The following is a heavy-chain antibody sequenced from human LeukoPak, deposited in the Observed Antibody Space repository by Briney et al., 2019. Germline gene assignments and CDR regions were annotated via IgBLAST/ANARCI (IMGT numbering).Heavy chain of an antibody. Sequence: GGSLRLSCAASGFTFSRYSMNWVRQAPGKGLEWASSISSSSSYIYYADSVKGRFTISRDNAKNSLYLQMNSLRAEDTAVYYCARGLYCSSTSCLSLDWFDPWGQGTLVTVSS. CDR3: ARGLYCSSTSCLSLDWFDP. V-gene: IGHV3-21*01. CDR2: ISSSSSYI. J-gene: IGHJ5*02. D-gene: IGHD2-2*01. CDR1: GFTFSRYS.